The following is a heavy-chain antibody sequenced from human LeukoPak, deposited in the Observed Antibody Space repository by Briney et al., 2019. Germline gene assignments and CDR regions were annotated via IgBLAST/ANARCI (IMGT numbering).Heavy chain of an antibody. Sequence: ASVKVSCKASGYTFTCYYIQWVRQAPGRGLEWMGWINPNSGDTNYAQKSQRRVTMTRDTSISTAYMELSRLTSDDTAVYYCAIVYPRGYSYGGFDYWGQGILVTVSS. J-gene: IGHJ4*02. D-gene: IGHD5-18*01. CDR1: GYTFTCYY. CDR2: INPNSGDT. CDR3: AIVYPRGYSYGGFDY. V-gene: IGHV1-2*02.